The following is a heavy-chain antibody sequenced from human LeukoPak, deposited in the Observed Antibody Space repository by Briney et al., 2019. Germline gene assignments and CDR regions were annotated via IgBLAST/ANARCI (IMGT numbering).Heavy chain of an antibody. V-gene: IGHV1-2*02. CDR1: GYTFTGYY. J-gene: IGHJ4*02. CDR2: INPNSGGT. Sequence: ASVKVSCKASGYTFTGYYMHWLRQAPGQGLEWMGWINPNSGGTNYAQKFQGRVTMTRDTSISTAYMELSRLRSDDTAVYYCARDPDYVWGSYRYLFDYWGQGTLVTVSS. D-gene: IGHD3-16*02. CDR3: ARDPDYVWGSYRYLFDY.